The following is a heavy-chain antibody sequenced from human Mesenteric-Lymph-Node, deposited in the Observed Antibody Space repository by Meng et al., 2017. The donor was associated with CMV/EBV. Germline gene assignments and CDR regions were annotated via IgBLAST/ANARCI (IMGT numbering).Heavy chain of an antibody. V-gene: IGHV3-74*01. J-gene: IGHJ6*02. CDR2: INSDGSST. CDR3: ARGTGYYYYGMDV. D-gene: IGHD1-14*01. Sequence: GESLKISCAASGFTFSSYWMHWVRQAPGKGLVWVSRINSDGSSTSYADSVKGRFTISRDNAKNTLYLQMNSLRAEDTAVYYCARGTGYYYYGMDVWGQGTTVTVSS. CDR1: GFTFSSYW.